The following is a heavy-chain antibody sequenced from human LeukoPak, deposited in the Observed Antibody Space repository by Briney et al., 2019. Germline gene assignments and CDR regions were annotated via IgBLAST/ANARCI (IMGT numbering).Heavy chain of an antibody. J-gene: IGHJ4*02. D-gene: IGHD1-26*01. CDR2: ISISSSTI. Sequence: PGGSLRLSCAASGFSFSTYGMHWVRQAPGKGLEWVSYISISSSTIYYADSVRGRFTISRDNAKNSLYLQMNSLRDEDTAVYYCARSGNFDYWGQGTLVTVSS. CDR3: ARSGNFDY. V-gene: IGHV3-48*02. CDR1: GFSFSTYG.